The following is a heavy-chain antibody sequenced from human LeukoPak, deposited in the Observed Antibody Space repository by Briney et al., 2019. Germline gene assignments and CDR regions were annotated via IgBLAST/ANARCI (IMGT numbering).Heavy chain of an antibody. V-gene: IGHV4-61*02. CDR2: IYTSGST. CDR3: ARVAKAAGYYYYYMDV. J-gene: IGHJ6*03. CDR1: GYSISSGYY. D-gene: IGHD6-13*01. Sequence: PSETLSLTCTVSGYSISSGYYWSWIRQPAGKGLEWIGRIYTSGSTSYNSSLKSRVTISVDTSKNQFSLRLNSVTAADTAVYYCARVAKAAGYYYYYMDVWGKGTTVTISS.